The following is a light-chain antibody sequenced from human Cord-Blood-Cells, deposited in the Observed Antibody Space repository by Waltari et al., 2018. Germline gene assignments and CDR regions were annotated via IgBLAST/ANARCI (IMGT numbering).Light chain of an antibody. Sequence: QSALTQPPSASGSPGQSVTISCTGTSSDVGGHTYVSWYQQTPGKAPKPMIYEVSKRPSGVPDRFSGSKSGNTASLTVSGLQAEDEADYYCSSYAGSNNVFGGGTKLTVL. J-gene: IGLJ3*02. CDR3: SSYAGSNNV. CDR2: EVS. V-gene: IGLV2-8*01. CDR1: SSDVGGHTY.